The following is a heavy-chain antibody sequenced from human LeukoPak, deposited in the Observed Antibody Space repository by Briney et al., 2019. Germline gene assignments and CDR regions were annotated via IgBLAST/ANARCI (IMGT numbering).Heavy chain of an antibody. J-gene: IGHJ4*02. D-gene: IGHD6-13*01. Sequence: GGSLRLSCEASGFTFSNYAMSWVRQAPGKGLQWVSALSGSGGSRFYVDSVKGRFTISRDDSRNTLYLQMNSLRPEDTALYYCAKDLQHLVRTLSFDYWGQGTLVTVSS. V-gene: IGHV3-23*01. CDR1: GFTFSNYA. CDR2: LSGSGGSR. CDR3: AKDLQHLVRTLSFDY.